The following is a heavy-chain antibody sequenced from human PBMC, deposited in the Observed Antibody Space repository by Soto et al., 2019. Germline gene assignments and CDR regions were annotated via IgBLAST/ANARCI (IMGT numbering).Heavy chain of an antibody. CDR2: ISSSGSTI. CDR3: ASLYGSGSYFGYYYGMDV. CDR1: GFTFSDYY. Sequence: QVQLVESGGGLVKPGGSLRLSCAASGFTFSDYYMSWIRQAPGKGLEWVSYISSSGSTIYYADSVKGRFTISRDNAKNSRYRQMNSLRAEDTAVYYCASLYGSGSYFGYYYGMDVWGQGTTVTVSS. J-gene: IGHJ6*02. D-gene: IGHD3-10*01. V-gene: IGHV3-11*01.